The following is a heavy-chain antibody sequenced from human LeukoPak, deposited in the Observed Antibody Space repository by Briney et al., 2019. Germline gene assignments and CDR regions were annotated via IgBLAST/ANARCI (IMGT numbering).Heavy chain of an antibody. V-gene: IGHV3-7*01. Sequence: PGGSLRLSCAASGFTFSSYWMTWVRQAPGKGPEWVANIKEDGSQKYYVDSVRGRFTISRDNAKNSLFLQMNNLRAEDTAVYYCARRGGSSSRRSPVDYWGQGTLVTVSS. CDR2: IKEDGSQK. D-gene: IGHD6-6*01. CDR3: ARRGGSSSRRSPVDY. CDR1: GFTFSSYW. J-gene: IGHJ4*02.